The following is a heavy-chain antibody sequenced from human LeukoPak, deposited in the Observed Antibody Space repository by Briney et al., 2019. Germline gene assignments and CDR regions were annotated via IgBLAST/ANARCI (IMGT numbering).Heavy chain of an antibody. V-gene: IGHV3-30*03. Sequence: PGTSLRLSCAASEFTFSTYDMHWVRQAPGKGLEWVAIISSDGNVKYYADSVKGRFTISRDNSKDTLYLQMNGLSAEDTAMYYCARGNYYDSSGYTTGDWFDPWGQGTLVTVSS. CDR2: ISSDGNVK. J-gene: IGHJ5*02. D-gene: IGHD3-22*01. CDR1: EFTFSTYD. CDR3: ARGNYYDSSGYTTGDWFDP.